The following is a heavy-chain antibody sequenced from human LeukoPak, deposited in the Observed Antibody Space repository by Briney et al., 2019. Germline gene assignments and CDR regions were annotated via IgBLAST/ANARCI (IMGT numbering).Heavy chain of an antibody. V-gene: IGHV4-4*07. CDR1: GGSISSYY. CDR3: ARELGGQWLVNYYFDY. D-gene: IGHD6-19*01. CDR2: IYTSGST. J-gene: IGHJ4*02. Sequence: PSETLSLTCTVSGGSISSYYRSWIRQPAGKGLEWIGRIYTSGSTNYNPSLKSRVTMSVDTSKNQFSLKLSSVTAADTAVYYCARELGGQWLVNYYFDYWGQGTLVTVSS.